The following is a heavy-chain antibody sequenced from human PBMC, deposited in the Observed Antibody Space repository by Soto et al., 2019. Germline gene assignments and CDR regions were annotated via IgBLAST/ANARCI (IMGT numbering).Heavy chain of an antibody. Sequence: GGSLRLSCAASGFTFSSYGMHWVRQAPGKGLEWVAVIWYDGSNKYYADSVKGRFTISRDNSKNTLYLQMNSLRAEDTAVYYCARDTRTGTYYYGMDVWGQGTTVTVSS. CDR2: IWYDGSNK. CDR1: GFTFSSYG. D-gene: IGHD1-1*01. V-gene: IGHV3-33*01. CDR3: ARDTRTGTYYYGMDV. J-gene: IGHJ6*02.